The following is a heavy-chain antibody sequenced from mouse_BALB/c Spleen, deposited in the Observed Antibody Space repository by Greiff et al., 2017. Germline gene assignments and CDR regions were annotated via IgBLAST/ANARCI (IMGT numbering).Heavy chain of an antibody. CDR3: ARLNYGSYFDY. CDR1: GYTFTDYN. CDR2: IYPYNGGT. J-gene: IGHJ2*01. D-gene: IGHD1-2*01. V-gene: IGHV1S29*02. Sequence: DVQLQQSGPELVKPGASVKISCKASGYTFTDYNMHWVKQSHGKSLEWIGYIYPYNGGTGYNQKFKSKATLTVDNSSSTAYMELRSLTSEDSAVYYCARLNYGSYFDYWGQGTTLTVSS.